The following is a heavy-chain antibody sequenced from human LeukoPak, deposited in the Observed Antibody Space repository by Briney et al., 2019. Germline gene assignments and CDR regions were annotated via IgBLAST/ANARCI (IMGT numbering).Heavy chain of an antibody. J-gene: IGHJ4*02. CDR1: GFTFSSYG. D-gene: IGHD6-19*01. CDR2: IWYDGSNK. V-gene: IGHV3-33*01. CDR3: ARDRGYSSGWFDY. Sequence: PGGSLRLSCAASGFTFSSYGMHWVRQAPGKGLEWVAVIWYDGSNKYYADSVKGRFTISRDNSKNTLYLQMNSLRAEDTAVYYCARDRGYSSGWFDYWGQGTLVTVSS.